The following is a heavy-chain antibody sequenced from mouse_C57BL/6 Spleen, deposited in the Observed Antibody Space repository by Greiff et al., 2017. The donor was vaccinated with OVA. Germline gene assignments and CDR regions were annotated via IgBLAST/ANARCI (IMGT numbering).Heavy chain of an antibody. CDR3: ARRRLIYYDYDDGAFAY. Sequence: VHVKQSGPELVKPGASVKISCKASGYSFTDYNMNWVKQSNGKSLEWIGVINPNYGTTSYNQKFKGKATLTVDQSSSTAYMQLNSLTSEDSAVYYCARRRLIYYDYDDGAFAYWGQGTLVTVSA. D-gene: IGHD2-4*01. V-gene: IGHV1-39*01. CDR2: INPNYGTT. CDR1: GYSFTDYN. J-gene: IGHJ3*01.